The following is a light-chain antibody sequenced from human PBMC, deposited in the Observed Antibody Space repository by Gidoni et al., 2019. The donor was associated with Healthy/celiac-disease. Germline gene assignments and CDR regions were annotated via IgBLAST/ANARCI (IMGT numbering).Light chain of an antibody. V-gene: IGKV3-11*01. J-gene: IGKJ4*01. CDR2: DAS. CDR1: QSVSSY. Sequence: EIVLTQSPATLSLSPGERATRSCRASQSVSSYLAWYQQKPGQAPRLPIYDASNRATGIPARFSGSGSGTDFTLTISSLEPEDFAVYYCQQRSNWRALTFGGGTKVEIK. CDR3: QQRSNWRALT.